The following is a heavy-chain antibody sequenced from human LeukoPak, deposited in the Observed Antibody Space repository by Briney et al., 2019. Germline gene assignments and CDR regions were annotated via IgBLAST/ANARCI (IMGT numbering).Heavy chain of an antibody. V-gene: IGHV4-59*13. Sequence: SETLSLTCNVSGSSIRSYYWSWIRQPPGEGLEWIGYFYHSGGTNYNPSLKGRATISVDTSKNEVSLKLRSVTAADTAVYYCARGASSSWYSLWKFWGQGTLVTVSS. CDR2: FYHSGGT. CDR1: GSSIRSYY. J-gene: IGHJ4*02. D-gene: IGHD6-13*01. CDR3: ARGASSSWYSLWKF.